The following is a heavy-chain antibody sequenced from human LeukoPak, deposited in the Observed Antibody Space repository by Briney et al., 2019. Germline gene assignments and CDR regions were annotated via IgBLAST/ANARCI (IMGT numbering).Heavy chain of an antibody. CDR1: GGSISSYY. CDR2: IYYSGST. D-gene: IGHD5-18*01. CDR3: ARHTFDRYSYGHYDY. Sequence: SETLSLTCTVSGGSISSYYWSWIRQPPGKGLEWIGYIYYSGSTNYNPSLKSRVTISVDTSKNQFSLKLSSVTAADTAVYYCARHTFDRYSYGHYDYWGQGTLVTVSS. V-gene: IGHV4-59*08. J-gene: IGHJ4*02.